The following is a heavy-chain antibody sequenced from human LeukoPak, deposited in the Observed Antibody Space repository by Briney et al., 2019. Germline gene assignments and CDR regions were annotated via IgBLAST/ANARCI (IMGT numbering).Heavy chain of an antibody. CDR2: IYYSGST. V-gene: IGHV4-31*03. D-gene: IGHD4/OR15-4a*01. J-gene: IGHJ5*02. Sequence: SETLSLTCTVSGGSISSGGYYWSWIRQHPGKGLEWIGYIYYSGSTYYNPSLKSRVTISVDTSKNQFSLKLSSVTAADTAVYYCARLGTDYGASVNWFDPWGQGTLVTVSS. CDR3: ARLGTDYGASVNWFDP. CDR1: GGSISSGGYY.